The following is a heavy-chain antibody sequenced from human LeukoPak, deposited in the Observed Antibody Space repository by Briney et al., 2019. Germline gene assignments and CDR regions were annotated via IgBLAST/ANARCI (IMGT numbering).Heavy chain of an antibody. V-gene: IGHV3-11*01. CDR1: GFTFSDYY. D-gene: IGHD6-13*01. J-gene: IGHJ6*03. Sequence: GGSLRLSCAASGFTFSDYYMSWIRQAPGKGLEWISYISSGGSTISYADSVKGRFTTSRDNAKNSLYLQMNGLRAEDTAVYYCAREQQQLVWRTYGTYDYYYYMDAWGKGTTVTVSS. CDR2: ISSGGSTI. CDR3: AREQQQLVWRTYGTYDYYYYMDA.